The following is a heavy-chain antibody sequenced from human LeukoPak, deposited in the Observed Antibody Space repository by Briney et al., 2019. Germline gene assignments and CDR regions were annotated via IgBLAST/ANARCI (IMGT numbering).Heavy chain of an antibody. J-gene: IGHJ4*02. Sequence: PSQTLSLTSAVSGYSLSSDCYWGWIRRSPGKGVEWSGSIYHSGSTSYNPSLKSRVTISVARSKNQFSLKLPSVAAADSAVYYCARNGTYPFDSWGQGTLVTVSS. D-gene: IGHD1-26*01. CDR3: ARNGTYPFDS. CDR2: IYHSGST. V-gene: IGHV4-38-2*01. CDR1: GYSLSSDCY.